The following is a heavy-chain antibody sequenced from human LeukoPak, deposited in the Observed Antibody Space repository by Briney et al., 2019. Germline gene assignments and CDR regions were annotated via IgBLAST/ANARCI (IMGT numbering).Heavy chain of an antibody. V-gene: IGHV4-59*01. CDR1: GGSIRSYY. J-gene: IGHJ4*02. Sequence: SETLSLTCTVSGGSIRSYYCSWIRQPPGKGLEWIGYLYYSGSTNYNPSLKSRVTISVDTSKNQFSLKLSSVTAADTAVYYCAGTELGYCTVTGCPLESWGQGTLVTVSS. CDR2: LYYSGST. D-gene: IGHD2-8*02. CDR3: AGTELGYCTVTGCPLES.